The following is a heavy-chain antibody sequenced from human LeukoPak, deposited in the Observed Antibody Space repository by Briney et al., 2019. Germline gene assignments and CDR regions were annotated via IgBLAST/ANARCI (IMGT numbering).Heavy chain of an antibody. CDR1: GGTFSSCA. D-gene: IGHD3-22*01. CDR2: IIPIFGTA. Sequence: SVKVSCKASGGTFSSCAISWVRQAAGQGLEWMGRIIPIFGTANYAQKFQGRVTITTDESTSTAYMELSSLRSEDTAVYYCARDRYDSSGYYPRPGDYWGQGTLVTVSS. CDR3: ARDRYDSSGYYPRPGDY. J-gene: IGHJ4*02. V-gene: IGHV1-69*05.